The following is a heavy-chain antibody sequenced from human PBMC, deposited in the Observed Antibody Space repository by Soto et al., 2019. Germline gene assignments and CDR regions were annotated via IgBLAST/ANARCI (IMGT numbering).Heavy chain of an antibody. CDR2: FDPEDGET. Sequence: ASVKVSCKVSGYTHTEYLMHWVRQAPGKGLEWMGGFDPEDGETIYAQKFQGRVTMTEDTSTDTAYMELSSLRSEDTAVYYCATRTIGGWYDYWGQGTLVTVSS. CDR3: ATRTIGGWYDY. J-gene: IGHJ4*02. D-gene: IGHD6-19*01. V-gene: IGHV1-24*01. CDR1: GYTHTEYL.